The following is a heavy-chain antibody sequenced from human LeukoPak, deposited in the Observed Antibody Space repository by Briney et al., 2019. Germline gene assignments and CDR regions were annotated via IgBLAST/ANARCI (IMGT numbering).Heavy chain of an antibody. D-gene: IGHD2-21*02. V-gene: IGHV3-23*01. CDR2: ISGSGGST. CDR3: ARDAEACGGDCDHYGMDV. J-gene: IGHJ6*02. Sequence: GGSLRLSCAASGFTFSSYAMSWVRQAPGKGLEWVSAISGSGGSTYYADSVKGRFTISGDNSKNTLYLQMNSLRAEDTAVYYCARDAEACGGDCDHYGMDVWGQGTTVTVSS. CDR1: GFTFSSYA.